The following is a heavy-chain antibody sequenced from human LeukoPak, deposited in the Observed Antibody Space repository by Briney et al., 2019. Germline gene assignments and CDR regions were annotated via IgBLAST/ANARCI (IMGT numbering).Heavy chain of an antibody. CDR3: AREVTVVTLACWFDP. D-gene: IGHD4-23*01. V-gene: IGHV3-74*01. J-gene: IGHJ5*02. Sequence: GGSLRLSCAASGFTFSSYWMHWVRQAPGKGLVWVSRINSDGSSTSYADSVKGRFTISRDNAKNTLYLQMNSLRAEDTAVYYCAREVTVVTLACWFDPWGQGTLVAVSS. CDR2: INSDGSST. CDR1: GFTFSSYW.